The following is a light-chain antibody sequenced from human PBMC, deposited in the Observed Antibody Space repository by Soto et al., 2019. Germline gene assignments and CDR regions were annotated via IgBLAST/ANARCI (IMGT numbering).Light chain of an antibody. Sequence: EIVLTQSPGTLSLSPGERATLSCRASQSVSSSLAWYQQKPGQAPRLLIYDTSIRATGIPARFSGSGSGTEFTLTITSLEPEDFAVYYCQQRSNWPTFGQGTRLEIK. CDR3: QQRSNWPT. CDR2: DTS. V-gene: IGKV3-11*01. J-gene: IGKJ5*01. CDR1: QSVSSS.